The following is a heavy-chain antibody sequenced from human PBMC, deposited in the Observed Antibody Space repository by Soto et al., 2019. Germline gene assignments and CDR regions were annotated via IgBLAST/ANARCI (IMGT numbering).Heavy chain of an antibody. CDR1: GGSFSSSTYY. J-gene: IGHJ5*02. D-gene: IGHD3-22*01. CDR3: ARQPYDSTGYYYGA. Sequence: PSETLSLTCTVSGGSFSSSTYYWGWIRQPPGKGLEWIGSMYSGGNTYYNPSLKSRVTVSVDISKNHFSLKLTSVTAADTAMYYCARQPYDSTGYYYGAWGQGTLVTVSS. CDR2: MYSGGNT. V-gene: IGHV4-39*01.